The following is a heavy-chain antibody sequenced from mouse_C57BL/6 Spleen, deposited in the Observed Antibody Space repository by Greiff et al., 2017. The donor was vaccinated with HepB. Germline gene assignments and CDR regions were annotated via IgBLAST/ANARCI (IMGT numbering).Heavy chain of an antibody. CDR2: IRSKSNNYAT. CDR3: VRQGDYDGSLYYFDY. Sequence: EVQRVESGGGLVQPKGSLKLSCAASGFSFNTYAMNWVRQAPGKGLEWVARIRSKSNNYATYYADSVKDRFTISRDDSESMLYLQMNNLKTEDTAMYYCVRQGDYDGSLYYFDYWGQGTTLTVSS. V-gene: IGHV10-1*01. J-gene: IGHJ2*01. D-gene: IGHD2-4*01. CDR1: GFSFNTYA.